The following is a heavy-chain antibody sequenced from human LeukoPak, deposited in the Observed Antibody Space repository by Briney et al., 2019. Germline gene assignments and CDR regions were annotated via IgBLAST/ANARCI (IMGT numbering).Heavy chain of an antibody. CDR2: VYYTGTT. Sequence: PSETLSLTCTVSGGSISGYYWSWIRHPPGKGLEWIGYVYYTGTTNYNPSLNSRVTISVDTSKNQFSLKPSSVTAADTAVYYCARPSSGYFHEWGQGTLVTVSS. V-gene: IGHV4-59*13. J-gene: IGHJ4*02. CDR3: ARPSSGYFHE. D-gene: IGHD3-22*01. CDR1: GGSISGYY.